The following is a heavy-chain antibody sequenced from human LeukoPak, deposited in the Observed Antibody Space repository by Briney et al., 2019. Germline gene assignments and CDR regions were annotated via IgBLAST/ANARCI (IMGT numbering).Heavy chain of an antibody. CDR1: GFTFSSFE. CDR3: ARDGFFGGIDY. Sequence: GGSLRLSCAASGFTFSSFEMNWVRQAPGKGLEWVSFMSTTGSTISYADSVKGRFTMSRDNAKNSLFLIMNSLRAEDTAVYYCARDGFFGGIDYWGQGTLVTVSS. J-gene: IGHJ4*02. CDR2: MSTTGSTI. D-gene: IGHD3-3*01. V-gene: IGHV3-48*03.